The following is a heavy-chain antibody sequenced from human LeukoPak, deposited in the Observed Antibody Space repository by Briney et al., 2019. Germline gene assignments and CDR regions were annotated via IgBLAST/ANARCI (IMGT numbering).Heavy chain of an antibody. CDR1: GFTFSSYG. Sequence: GGSLRLSCAASGFTFSSYGMHWVRQAPGKGLEGVAVIWYDGSNKYYADSVKGRFTISRDYSKNPLYLQMNSLRAEDTAVYYCAKDPYSYGSYFDYWGQGTLVTVSS. V-gene: IGHV3-30*02. CDR2: IWYDGSNK. CDR3: AKDPYSYGSYFDY. J-gene: IGHJ4*02. D-gene: IGHD5-18*01.